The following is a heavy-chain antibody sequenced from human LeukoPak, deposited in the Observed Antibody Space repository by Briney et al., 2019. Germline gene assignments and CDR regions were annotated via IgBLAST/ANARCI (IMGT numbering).Heavy chain of an antibody. CDR1: VCTFSNAW. J-gene: IGHJ5*02. Sequence: GGSLRLSCVASVCTFSNAWMIWVRQAPGKGLNWVARIKSETDGGTTDYAAPVKGRFTISRDDSKNTLYLQMNSLKTEDTAVYFCATVYDSSGYMLDTWGQGTLVTVSS. CDR3: ATVYDSSGYMLDT. CDR2: IKSETDGGTT. V-gene: IGHV3-15*01. D-gene: IGHD3-22*01.